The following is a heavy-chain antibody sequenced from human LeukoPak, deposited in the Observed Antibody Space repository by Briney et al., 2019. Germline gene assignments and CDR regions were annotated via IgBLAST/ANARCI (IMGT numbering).Heavy chain of an antibody. CDR2: IRYDGSNK. V-gene: IGHV3-30*02. Sequence: GGSLRLSCAASGFTFSSYGMHWVRHAPGKGLEWVAFIRYDGSNKYYADSVKGRFTISRDNSKNTLYLQMNSLRAEHTAVYYCAKEAYSSGWYWLDYWGQGTLVTVSS. D-gene: IGHD6-19*01. CDR3: AKEAYSSGWYWLDY. CDR1: GFTFSSYG. J-gene: IGHJ4*02.